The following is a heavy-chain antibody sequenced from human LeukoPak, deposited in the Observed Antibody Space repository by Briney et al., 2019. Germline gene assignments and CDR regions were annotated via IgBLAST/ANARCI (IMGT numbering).Heavy chain of an antibody. CDR1: GGTFSSCA. V-gene: IGHV1-69*13. CDR2: IIPIFGTA. CDR3: ARDRGRKQADWGSCFDL. D-gene: IGHD7-27*01. Sequence: GASVTVSCKASGGTFSSCAISWVRQAPGQGLEWMGGIIPIFGTANYAQKFQGRVTSTADECTRTAYMELSSLRSEDTVVYYCARDRGRKQADWGSCFDLWGRGTLVTVSS. J-gene: IGHJ2*01.